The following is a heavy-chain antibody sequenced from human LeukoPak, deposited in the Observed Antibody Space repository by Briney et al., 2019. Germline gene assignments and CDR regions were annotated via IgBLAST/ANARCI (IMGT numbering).Heavy chain of an antibody. CDR1: GYTFTSYG. V-gene: IGHV1-18*04. D-gene: IGHD3-10*01. Sequence: GASVKVSCKASGYTFTSYGISWVRQAPGQGLEWMGWISAYNGNTNYAQMLQGRVTMTTDTSTSTAYMELRSLRSDDTAVYYCARTPYGSGIYYFDYWGQGTLVTVSS. CDR2: ISAYNGNT. J-gene: IGHJ4*02. CDR3: ARTPYGSGIYYFDY.